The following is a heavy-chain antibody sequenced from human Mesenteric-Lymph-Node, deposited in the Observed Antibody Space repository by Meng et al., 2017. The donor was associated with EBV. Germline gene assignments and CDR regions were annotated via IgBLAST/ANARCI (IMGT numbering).Heavy chain of an antibody. CDR3: ARGKGNREGTNDEWCDP. D-gene: IGHD5-24*01. CDR2: VYYSGST. CDR1: GGSLNSGGFY. V-gene: IGHV4-61*08. Sequence: QVQLQESGPGLVKPSETLSLTCPASGGSLNSGGFYWSWIRQPPGRGLEWIGYVYYSGSTDYNPSLKSRVTISLDTSMKHFSLMLNSVTAADTAIYYCARGKGNREGTNDEWCDPWGQGILVTVSS. J-gene: IGHJ5*02.